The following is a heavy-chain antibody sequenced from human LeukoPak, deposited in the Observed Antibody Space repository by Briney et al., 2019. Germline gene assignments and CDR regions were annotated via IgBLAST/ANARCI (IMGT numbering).Heavy chain of an antibody. CDR2: INPTLGTT. CDR1: GYTFTSYY. J-gene: IGHJ4*02. Sequence: GASVKVSCKASGYTFTSYYLHWVRQAPGQGLEWVGLINPTLGTTTYAQRFQGRVTMTRDMSTATVYMGLSRLRSEDTAVYYCAKLAAAGTAHYYFDYWGQGTLVTVSS. CDR3: AKLAAAGTAHYYFDY. D-gene: IGHD6-13*01. V-gene: IGHV1-46*01.